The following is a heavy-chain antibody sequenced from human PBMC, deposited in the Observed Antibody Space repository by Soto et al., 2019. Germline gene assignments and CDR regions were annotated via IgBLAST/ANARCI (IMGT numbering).Heavy chain of an antibody. CDR2: ISGSGGST. J-gene: IGHJ3*01. Sequence: EVQLLESGGGLVQPGGSLRLSCAASGFTFSSYAMSWVRQAPGKGLEWVSAISGSGGSTYYADPVKGRFTISRDNSKNTLYLQMNSLRAEDTAVYYCANFYSGSYLVGWGQGTMVTVSS. D-gene: IGHD1-26*01. CDR3: ANFYSGSYLVG. V-gene: IGHV3-23*01. CDR1: GFTFSSYA.